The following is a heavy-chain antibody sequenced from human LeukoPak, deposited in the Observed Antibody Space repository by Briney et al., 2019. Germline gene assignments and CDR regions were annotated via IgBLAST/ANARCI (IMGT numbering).Heavy chain of an antibody. Sequence: GRSLRLSCSASRLTFSNYEMNWVRQAPGKGLGWVSYIASSGSTIYYADSVKGRFTISRDNAKSSLYPQMNSLRADDTAVYYCATSRGYFFRWFQHWGQGTLVTVSS. D-gene: IGHD3-22*01. V-gene: IGHV3-48*03. CDR3: ATSRGYFFRWFQH. CDR2: IASSGSTI. CDR1: RLTFSNYE. J-gene: IGHJ1*01.